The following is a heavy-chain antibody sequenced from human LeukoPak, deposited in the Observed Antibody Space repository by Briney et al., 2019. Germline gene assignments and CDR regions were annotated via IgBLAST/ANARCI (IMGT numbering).Heavy chain of an antibody. D-gene: IGHD3-3*01. CDR2: IDPSGGST. CDR3: AREALYYDFWSGYYGGDYWFDP. J-gene: IGHJ5*02. CDR1: GYTFTSYY. V-gene: IGHV1-46*01. Sequence: ASVKVSCKASGYTFTSYYMHWVRQAPGQGLEWMGIIDPSGGSTSYAHKFQGRVTMTRDTSTSTVYMELSSLRSEDTAVYYCAREALYYDFWSGYYGGDYWFDPWGQGTLVTVSS.